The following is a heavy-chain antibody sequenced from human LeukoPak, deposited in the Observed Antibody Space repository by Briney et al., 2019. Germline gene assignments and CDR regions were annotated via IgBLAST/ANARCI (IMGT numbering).Heavy chain of an antibody. Sequence: GGTLRLSCAAPGFTFSSYGMSWVRQAPGKGLEWVSAISGNGGSTYYADSVKGRFTISRDNSKNTLYLQMNSLRAEDTALYYCATNSGIYYGGAFDIWGQGTMVTVSS. CDR1: GFTFSSYG. V-gene: IGHV3-23*01. CDR3: ATNSGIYYGGAFDI. D-gene: IGHD1-26*01. J-gene: IGHJ3*02. CDR2: ISGNGGST.